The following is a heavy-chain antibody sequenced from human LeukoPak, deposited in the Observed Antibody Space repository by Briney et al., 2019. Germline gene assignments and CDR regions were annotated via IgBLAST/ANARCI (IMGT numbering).Heavy chain of an antibody. V-gene: IGHV4-39*01. J-gene: IGHJ5*02. CDR3: ARRVPGRSGNWFDP. CDR2: MNYGGST. Sequence: TPSETLSLTCTVSGGSISNNDYFWGWIRQPPGKGLEWIGSMNYGGSTHDHPSLESRVTISVDTSKNQVSLKLSSVTAADTAVYYCARRVPGRSGNWFDPWGQGTLVTVSS. D-gene: IGHD2-2*01. CDR1: GGSISNNDYF.